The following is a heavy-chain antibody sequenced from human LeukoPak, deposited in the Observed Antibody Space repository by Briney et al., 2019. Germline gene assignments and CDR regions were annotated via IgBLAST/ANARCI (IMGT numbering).Heavy chain of an antibody. CDR1: GFTVSSNY. CDR2: IYSGGST. CDR3: ARSPYFTKRYYYMDV. Sequence: GGSLRLSCAASGFTVSSNYMSWVRQAPGKGLEWVSVIYSGGSTYYADSVKGRFTISRDNSKNTLYLQMNSLRAEDTAVYYCARSPYFTKRYYYMDVWGKGTMVTVSS. J-gene: IGHJ6*03. D-gene: IGHD2/OR15-2a*01. V-gene: IGHV3-53*01.